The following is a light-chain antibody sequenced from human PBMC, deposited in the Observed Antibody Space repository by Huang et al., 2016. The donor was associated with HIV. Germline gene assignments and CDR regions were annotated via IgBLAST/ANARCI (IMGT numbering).Light chain of an antibody. CDR3: QQYGNSPWT. CDR1: QSVSSSY. CDR2: GVA. V-gene: IGKV3-20*01. Sequence: EIVLTQSPGTLSLSPGERATLSCRASQSVSSSYLAWYQKKPGQVPRLLIYGVASRATGIPYRFSGSGSGTDFTLTITRLEPEDFAVYYCQQYGNSPWTFGRGTKVDI. J-gene: IGKJ1*01.